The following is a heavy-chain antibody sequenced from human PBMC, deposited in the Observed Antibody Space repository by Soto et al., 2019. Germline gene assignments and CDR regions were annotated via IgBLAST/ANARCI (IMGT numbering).Heavy chain of an antibody. V-gene: IGHV4-59*01. CDR2: IYYSGST. D-gene: IGHD3-10*01. J-gene: IGHJ5*02. CDR1: GGSISSYY. Sequence: SETLSLTCTVSGGSISSYYWSWIRQPPGKGLEWIGYIYYSGSTNYNPSLKSRVTISVDTSKNQFSLKLSSVTAAVTAVYYCARDFERGSWFDPWGQGTLVTVSS. CDR3: ARDFERGSWFDP.